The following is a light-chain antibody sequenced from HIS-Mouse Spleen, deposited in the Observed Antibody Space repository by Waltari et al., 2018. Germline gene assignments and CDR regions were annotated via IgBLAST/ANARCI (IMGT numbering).Light chain of an antibody. J-gene: IGLJ2*01. Sequence: SYELTQPPSGSVSPGQTARIPCSGDALPKKYAYLYQQKPAQAPVRVIYEDSKRPTGIPERFSGSSSGTMATLTISGAQVEDEADYYCYSTDSSGNHRVFGGGTKLTVL. V-gene: IGLV3-10*01. CDR1: ALPKKY. CDR3: YSTDSSGNHRV. CDR2: EDS.